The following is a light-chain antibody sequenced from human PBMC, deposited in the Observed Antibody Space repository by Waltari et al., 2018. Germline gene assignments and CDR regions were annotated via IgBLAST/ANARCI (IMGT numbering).Light chain of an antibody. CDR3: QQSYSTPLT. Sequence: DIQMTQSPSSLSASVGDRVTITCQASRDINNYLNWYQQKPGKAPKLLIYDASNLQSGVPSRFSGSGSGTDFTLTISRLQAEDFATYFCQQSYSTPLTFGGGAKVEIK. V-gene: IGKV1-39*01. CDR2: DAS. CDR1: RDINNY. J-gene: IGKJ4*01.